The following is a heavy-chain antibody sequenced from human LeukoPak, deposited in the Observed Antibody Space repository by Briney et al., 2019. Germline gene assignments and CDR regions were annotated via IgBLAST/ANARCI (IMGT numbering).Heavy chain of an antibody. V-gene: IGHV3-30*02. D-gene: IGHD6-13*01. CDR1: GFTVSSNY. J-gene: IGHJ4*02. CDR3: AKERYSSSSLFAVTPFDY. CDR2: IRYDGSDR. Sequence: GGSLRLSCAASGFTVSSNYMSWVRQAPGKGLEWVAYIRYDGSDRYYADSVKGRFTISRDNSKNTLYLQMNSLRVEDTAVYYCAKERYSSSSLFAVTPFDYWGQGTRITVSS.